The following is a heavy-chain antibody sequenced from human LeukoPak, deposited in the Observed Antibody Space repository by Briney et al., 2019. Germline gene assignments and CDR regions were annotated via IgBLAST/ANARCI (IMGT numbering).Heavy chain of an antibody. CDR1: GFTFGDYA. CDR2: IRSKAYGGTT. V-gene: IGHV3-49*04. Sequence: PGGSLRLSCTASGFTFGDYAMSWVRQAPGKGPEWVSFIRSKAYGGTTEYAASVKGRFTISRDDSKSIAYLQMNSLKTEGTAVYYCTRVSLVAASVFFDYWGQGTLVTVSS. D-gene: IGHD2-15*01. CDR3: TRVSLVAASVFFDY. J-gene: IGHJ4*02.